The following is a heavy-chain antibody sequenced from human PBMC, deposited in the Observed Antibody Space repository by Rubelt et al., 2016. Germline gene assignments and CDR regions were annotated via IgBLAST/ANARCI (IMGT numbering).Heavy chain of an antibody. CDR3: AKDLYGNYGDYGMDV. CDR1: SSYG. D-gene: IGHD4-11*01. CDR2: ISYDGSNK. Sequence: SSYGMHWVRQAPGKGLEWVAVISYDGSNKYYADSVKGRSTISRDNSKNTLYLQMNSLRAEDTAVYYCAKDLYGNYGDYGMDVWGQGTTVTVSS. V-gene: IGHV3-30*18. J-gene: IGHJ6*02.